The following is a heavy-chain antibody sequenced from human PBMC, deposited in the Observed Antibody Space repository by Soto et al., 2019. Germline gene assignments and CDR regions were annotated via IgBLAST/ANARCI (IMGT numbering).Heavy chain of an antibody. CDR2: ISSDGTNQ. CDR3: AKDREGFGS. V-gene: IGHV3-30*18. Sequence: QVQLVESGGGVVQPGRSLRLSCAASLFTFRNYGLVWVRQAPGKGLEWVAVISSDGTNQYYADSVKGRFTISRDSSKNTLYLQMNILRTEDTAVYYCAKDREGFGSWGQGTLVTVSS. J-gene: IGHJ4*02. CDR1: LFTFRNYG. D-gene: IGHD3-3*01.